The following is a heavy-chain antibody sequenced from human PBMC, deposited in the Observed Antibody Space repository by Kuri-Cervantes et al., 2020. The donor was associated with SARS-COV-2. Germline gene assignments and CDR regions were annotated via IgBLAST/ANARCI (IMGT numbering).Heavy chain of an antibody. D-gene: IGHD2-21*01. CDR1: GFNFSRTD. V-gene: IGHV3-30*03. CDR2: ISHDGKNK. CDR3: ARARVGVFDF. J-gene: IGHJ4*02. Sequence: GGSLRLSCAASGFNFSRTDMHWVRQAPGKGLEWVAVISHDGKNKKCIASGKGRFTISRDNSKNTLYLQINSLRTEDTAVFYCARARVGVFDFWGQGALVTVSS.